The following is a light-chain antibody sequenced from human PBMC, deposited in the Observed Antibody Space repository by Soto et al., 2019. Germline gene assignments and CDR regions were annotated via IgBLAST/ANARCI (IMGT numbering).Light chain of an antibody. CDR1: SSDVGGYNY. CDR3: YSYRGSNAWV. J-gene: IGLJ3*02. V-gene: IGLV2-14*01. CDR2: EVS. Sequence: QSALTQPASVSGSPGQSITIFCGGTSSDVGGYNYVSWYQHHPGTAPKLMIYEVSNRPSGASNRFSGSKSGNTASLTISGLQTEDEADYYCYSYRGSNAWVFGGGTKLTVL.